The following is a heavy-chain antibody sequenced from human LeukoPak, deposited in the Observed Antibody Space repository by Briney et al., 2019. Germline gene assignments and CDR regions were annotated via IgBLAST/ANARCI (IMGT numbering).Heavy chain of an antibody. D-gene: IGHD5-18*01. CDR3: ATRIQLLGLY. CDR1: GFTFSTYS. Sequence: GGSLRLSCAASGFTFSTYSMNWVRQAPGKGLEWVSYVSSRSDYIYYADPVKGRFTISRDNAKNSLYLQMNSLRAEDTAVYYCATRIQLLGLYWGQGTLVTVSS. J-gene: IGHJ4*02. V-gene: IGHV3-21*01. CDR2: VSSRSDYI.